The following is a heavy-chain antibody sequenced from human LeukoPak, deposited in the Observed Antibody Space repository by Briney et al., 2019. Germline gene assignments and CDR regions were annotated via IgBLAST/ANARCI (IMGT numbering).Heavy chain of an antibody. CDR2: IYYSGST. CDR3: ARGDFCSSSSCYLRPMDV. V-gene: IGHV4-59*01. Sequence: SETLSLTCTVSGDSISNYYWSWIRQSPGKELEWIGYIYYSGSTTYNPSLKSRVTMSVDTAKNQFSLKLRSVTAADTAVYYCARGDFCSSSSCYLRPMDVWGKGTTVTVSS. D-gene: IGHD2-2*01. CDR1: GDSISNYY. J-gene: IGHJ6*03.